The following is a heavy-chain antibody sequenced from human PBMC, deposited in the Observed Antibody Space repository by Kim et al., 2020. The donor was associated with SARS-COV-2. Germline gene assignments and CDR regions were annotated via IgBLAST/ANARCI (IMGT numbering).Heavy chain of an antibody. J-gene: IGHJ5*02. V-gene: IGHV3-23*01. CDR3: ARETLSGRDNYFDP. D-gene: IGHD6-25*01. CDR2: VSENGDTT. Sequence: GGSLRLSCAASGFTFTNYAMSWVRQVPGKGLEWVAAVSENGDTTYFAKSVQGRFSISRDNFENTLSLQIGGLRAEDSAIYYCARETLSGRDNYFDPWGQGTLVTVSS. CDR1: GFTFTNYA.